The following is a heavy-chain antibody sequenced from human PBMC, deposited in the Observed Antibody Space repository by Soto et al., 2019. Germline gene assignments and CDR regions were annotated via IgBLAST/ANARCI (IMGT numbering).Heavy chain of an antibody. V-gene: IGHV3-23*01. CDR2: ISGSGGST. CDR3: AKDLADTNCLDY. D-gene: IGHD2-15*01. J-gene: IGHJ4*02. CDR1: GFTFSSYA. Sequence: EVQLLESGGGLVQPGGSLRLSCAASGFTFSSYAMSWVRQAPGKGLEWVSAISGSGGSTYYADSVKGRFTISRDNSKNTLYLQMNSLKAEDTAVYYCAKDLADTNCLDYWGQGTLVTVSS.